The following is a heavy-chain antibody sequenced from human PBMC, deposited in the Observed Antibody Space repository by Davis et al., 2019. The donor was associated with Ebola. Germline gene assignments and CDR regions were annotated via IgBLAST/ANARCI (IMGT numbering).Heavy chain of an antibody. Sequence: SETLSLTCAVYGGSFSGYYRSWIRQPPGKGLEWIGEINHSGSTNYNPSLKSRVTISVDTSKNQFSLKLSSVTAADTAVYYCARGRPGRGYSYLPWGQGTLVTVSS. CDR1: GGSFSGYY. V-gene: IGHV4-34*01. D-gene: IGHD5-18*01. CDR2: INHSGST. J-gene: IGHJ5*02. CDR3: ARGRPGRGYSYLP.